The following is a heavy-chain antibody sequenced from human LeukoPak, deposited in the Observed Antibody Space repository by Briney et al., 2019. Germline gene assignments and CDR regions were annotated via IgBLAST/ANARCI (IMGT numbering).Heavy chain of an antibody. Sequence: PSQTLSLTCTVSGGSISSGGYYWSWIRQHPGKGLEWIGYIYYSGSTYYNPSLKSRVTISVDTSKNQFSLKLSSVTAADTAVYYCARHIAVAGTLIYWYFDLWSRGTLVTVSS. CDR3: ARHIAVAGTLIYWYFDL. V-gene: IGHV4-31*03. CDR1: GGSISSGGYY. J-gene: IGHJ2*01. D-gene: IGHD6-19*01. CDR2: IYYSGST.